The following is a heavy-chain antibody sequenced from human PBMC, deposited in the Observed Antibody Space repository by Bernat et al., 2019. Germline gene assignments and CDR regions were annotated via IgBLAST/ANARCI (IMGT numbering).Heavy chain of an antibody. Sequence: QVQLQESGPGLVKSSQTLSLTCTVSGGSISSGGYYWSWIRQHPGKGLEWIGYIYYSGSTYYNPSLKSRVTISVDTSKNQFSLKLSSVTAADTAVYYCARDNVASGSYYAVYGMDVWGQGTTVTVSS. D-gene: IGHD3-10*01. CDR2: IYYSGST. CDR1: GGSISSGGYY. V-gene: IGHV4-31*03. CDR3: ARDNVASGSYYAVYGMDV. J-gene: IGHJ6*02.